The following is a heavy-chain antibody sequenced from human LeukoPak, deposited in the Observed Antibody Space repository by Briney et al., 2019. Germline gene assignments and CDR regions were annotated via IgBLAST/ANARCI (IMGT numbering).Heavy chain of an antibody. CDR2: ISYDGSNK. CDR1: GFTFSTYA. CDR3: ARLGAVAGTGFDY. Sequence: PGGSLRLSCAGSGFTFSTYAMHWVRQAPGKGLEWVAVISYDGSNKYYADSVKGRFTISRDNSKNTLYLQMNSLRAEDTAVYYCARLGAVAGTGFDYWGQGTLVTVSS. J-gene: IGHJ4*02. V-gene: IGHV3-30-3*01. D-gene: IGHD6-19*01.